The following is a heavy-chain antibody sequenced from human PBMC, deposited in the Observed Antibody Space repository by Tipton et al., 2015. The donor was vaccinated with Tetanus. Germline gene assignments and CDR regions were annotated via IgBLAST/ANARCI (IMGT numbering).Heavy chain of an antibody. V-gene: IGHV4-61*08. CDR3: ARDPWLDY. J-gene: IGHJ4*02. CDR2: VSYSGRT. Sequence: TLSLTCTVSGGSARGGDYSWNWIRQPPGKGLEWLAYVSYSGRTNSNYSLKNRSTVSLDASKDQFSLKLRSVTAADTAVYYCARDPWLDYWGQGTMVTVSS. CDR1: GGSARGGDYS.